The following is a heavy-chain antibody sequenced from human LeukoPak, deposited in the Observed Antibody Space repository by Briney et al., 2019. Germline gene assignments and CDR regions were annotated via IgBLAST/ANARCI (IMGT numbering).Heavy chain of an antibody. Sequence: GGCLRLSCAASGFTVSSNYMSWVRQAPGKGLEWVSVIYSGGSTYYADSVKGRFTISRDNSKNTLYLQMNSLRAEDTAVYYCVEVAQEGDYYYYGMDVWGQGTTVTVSS. CDR2: IYSGGST. CDR1: GFTVSSNY. V-gene: IGHV3-66*01. CDR3: VEVAQEGDYYYYGMDV. J-gene: IGHJ6*02. D-gene: IGHD2-15*01.